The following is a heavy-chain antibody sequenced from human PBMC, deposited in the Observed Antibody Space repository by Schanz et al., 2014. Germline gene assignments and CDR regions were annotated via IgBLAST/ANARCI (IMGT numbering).Heavy chain of an antibody. CDR1: GITLSGYG. CDR2: ISFDGRNT. Sequence: QVQLVESGGGVVQPGRSLRLSCAASGITLSGYGLHWVRQAPGKGREWVGFISFDGRNTGYAHSVKGRFTISRDNFKNTLFLQMNSLRAEDTAAYYCARGGSSGYDCSIYYMDLWGKGTTVTVSS. D-gene: IGHD5-12*01. CDR3: ARGGSSGYDCSIYYMDL. V-gene: IGHV3-30*03. J-gene: IGHJ6*03.